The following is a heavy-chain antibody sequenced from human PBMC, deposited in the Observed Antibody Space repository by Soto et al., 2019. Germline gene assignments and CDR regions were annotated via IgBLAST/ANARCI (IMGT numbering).Heavy chain of an antibody. CDR2: IIPIFGTA. J-gene: IGHJ4*02. Sequence: QVQLVQSGAEVKKPGSSVKVSCKASGGTFSSYAISWVRQAPGQGLEWMGGIIPIFGTANYAQKFHGRVTITADKSTSTAYMELSSLRSEDTAVYYCATGYCSGGSCYPPPYFDYWGQGTLVTVSS. CDR1: GGTFSSYA. CDR3: ATGYCSGGSCYPPPYFDY. D-gene: IGHD2-15*01. V-gene: IGHV1-69*06.